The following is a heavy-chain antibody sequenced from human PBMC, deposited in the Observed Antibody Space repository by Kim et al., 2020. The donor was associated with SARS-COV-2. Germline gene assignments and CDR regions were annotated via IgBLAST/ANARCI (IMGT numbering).Heavy chain of an antibody. CDR3: ARVNLYYDSSGYHADY. D-gene: IGHD3-22*01. J-gene: IGHJ4*02. Sequence: GGSLRLSCAASGFTFSSYGMHWVRQAPGKGLEWVAVIWYDGSNKYYADSVKGRFTISRDNSKNTLYLQMNSLRAEDTAVYYCARVNLYYDSSGYHADYWGQGTLVTVSS. CDR2: IWYDGSNK. CDR1: GFTFSSYG. V-gene: IGHV3-33*01.